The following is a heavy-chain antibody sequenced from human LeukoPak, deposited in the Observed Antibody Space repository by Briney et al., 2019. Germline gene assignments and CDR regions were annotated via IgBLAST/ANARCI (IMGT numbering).Heavy chain of an antibody. D-gene: IGHD4-17*01. J-gene: IGHJ4*02. Sequence: ASVTVSFKASLYTFTHYYMHWVRQAPGQGRDGMGCINPNSGGKNYAQKFQGRVTMTRDTSISTAYMERSRLRSDDTGVYYCARLDYGDYGGGDYWGQGTLVTVSS. V-gene: IGHV1-2*02. CDR2: INPNSGGK. CDR1: LYTFTHYY. CDR3: ARLDYGDYGGGDY.